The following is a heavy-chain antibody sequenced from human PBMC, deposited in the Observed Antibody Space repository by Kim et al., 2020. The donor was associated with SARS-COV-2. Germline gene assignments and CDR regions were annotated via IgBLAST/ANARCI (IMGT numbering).Heavy chain of an antibody. CDR2: ISGSGTT. J-gene: IGHJ1*01. D-gene: IGHD3-10*01. CDR1: GFTFSSYA. V-gene: IGHV3-23*01. Sequence: GGSLRLSCEASGFTFSSYAMTWVRQAPGKGLEWVSSISGSGTTYYADSVKGRFTISRDNSKNTVYLQMNSVGVEDTALYYCAKSYYASGGGRYFQYWGQGTLVTVSS. CDR3: AKSYYASGGGRYFQY.